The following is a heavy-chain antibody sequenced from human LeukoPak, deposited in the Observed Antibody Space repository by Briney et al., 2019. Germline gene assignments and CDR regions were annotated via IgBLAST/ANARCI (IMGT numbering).Heavy chain of an antibody. D-gene: IGHD6-13*01. CDR3: ARGGIAAAGTGY. J-gene: IGHJ4*02. V-gene: IGHV3-64*01. CDR1: GFTFSSYA. CDR2: ISSNGGST. Sequence: GGSLRLSCAASGFTFSSYAMHWVRQAPGKGLEYVSAISSNGGSTYYANSVKGRFTISRDNSKNTLYLQMGSLRAEDMAVYYCARGGIAAAGTGYWGQGTLVTVSS.